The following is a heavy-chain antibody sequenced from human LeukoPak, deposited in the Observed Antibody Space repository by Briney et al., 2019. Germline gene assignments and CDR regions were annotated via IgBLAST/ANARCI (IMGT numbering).Heavy chain of an antibody. J-gene: IGHJ4*02. CDR2: MNPNSGNT. D-gene: IGHD1-26*01. CDR1: GCTFTSYD. Sequence: ASVKVSCKASGCTFTSYDIKWVRQATGQGLEWMGWMNPNSGNTGYAQKFQGRVTITRNTSISTAYMELSSLRSEDTAVYYCARGREPWLPDYWGQGTLVTVSS. V-gene: IGHV1-8*03. CDR3: ARGREPWLPDY.